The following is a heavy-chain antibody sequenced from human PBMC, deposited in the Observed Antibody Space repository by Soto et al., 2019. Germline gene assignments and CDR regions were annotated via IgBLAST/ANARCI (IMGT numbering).Heavy chain of an antibody. D-gene: IGHD3-16*01. CDR2: IKSKYDGETT. J-gene: IGHJ2*01. CDR1: GLTVDNAW. Sequence: EVQVVESGGGLVKPGGSLRLSCAASGLTVDNAWMSWVRQAPGKGLEWIGRIKSKYDGETTDYAAPVKGRFTISRDDSKDTVHLEVNDLKIDDTAVYFCAISDGLRRWSYLWGRGTLVTVSS. CDR3: AISDGLRRWSYL. V-gene: IGHV3-15*01.